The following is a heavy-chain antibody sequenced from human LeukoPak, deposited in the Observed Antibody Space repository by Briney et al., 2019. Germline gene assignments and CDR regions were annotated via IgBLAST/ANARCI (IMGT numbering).Heavy chain of an antibody. CDR2: INWNGGST. J-gene: IGHJ4*02. Sequence: PGGSLRLSCAASGFTFDDYGMSWVRQAPGKGLEWVSGINWNGGSTGYADSVKGRFTISRDNAKNSLYLQMNSLRAEDTAVYYCARDIYYDSSVYYGSVYWGQGTLVTVSS. V-gene: IGHV3-20*04. D-gene: IGHD3-22*01. CDR1: GFTFDDYG. CDR3: ARDIYYDSSVYYGSVY.